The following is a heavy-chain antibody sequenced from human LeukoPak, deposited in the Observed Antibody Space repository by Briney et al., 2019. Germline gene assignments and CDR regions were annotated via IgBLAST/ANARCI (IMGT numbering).Heavy chain of an antibody. CDR1: GFTFTGHS. J-gene: IGHJ4*02. D-gene: IGHD3-9*01. V-gene: IGHV3-30-3*02. Sequence: GGSLRLSCVASGFTFTGHSMHWVRQAPGKGLEWVAVVANDEKTIFYADSLKGRFTVSRDNSKNTLYLQMNSLRAEDTAVYYCAKPRLRYFDWLSSLDYWGQGTLVTVSS. CDR2: VANDEKTI. CDR3: AKPRLRYFDWLSSLDY.